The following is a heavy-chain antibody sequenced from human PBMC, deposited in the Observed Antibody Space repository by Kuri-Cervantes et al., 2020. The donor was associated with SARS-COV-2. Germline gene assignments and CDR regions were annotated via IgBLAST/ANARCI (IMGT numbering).Heavy chain of an antibody. CDR2: MYYSGRT. CDR3: ARHYYGSGSYYNLLVSYQYGMDV. CDR1: GGSISSSSYY. Sequence: SETLSLTCTVSGGSISSSSYYWGWIRQPPGKGLEWIGYMYYSGRTNYNPSLKSRVTVSVDTSKNQFSLKLRSVTAADTAVYYCARHYYGSGSYYNLLVSYQYGMDVWGRGTTVTVSS. D-gene: IGHD3-10*01. V-gene: IGHV4-61*05. J-gene: IGHJ6*02.